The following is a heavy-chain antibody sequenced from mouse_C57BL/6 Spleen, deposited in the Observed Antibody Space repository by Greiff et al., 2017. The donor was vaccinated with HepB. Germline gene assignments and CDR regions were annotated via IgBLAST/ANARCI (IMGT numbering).Heavy chain of an antibody. CDR1: GFTFSSYA. D-gene: IGHD2-1*01. Sequence: EVQGVESGGGLVKPGGSLKLSCAASGFTFSSYAMSWVRQTPEKRLEWVATISDGGSYTYYPDNVKGRFTISRDNAKNNLYLQMSHLKSEDTAMYYCARDSYGNCFDYWGQGTTLTVSS. V-gene: IGHV5-4*01. CDR3: ARDSYGNCFDY. J-gene: IGHJ2*01. CDR2: ISDGGSYT.